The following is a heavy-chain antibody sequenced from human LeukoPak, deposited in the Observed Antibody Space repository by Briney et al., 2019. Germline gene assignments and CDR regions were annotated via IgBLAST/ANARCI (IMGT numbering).Heavy chain of an antibody. CDR3: AIVVVPANMDV. Sequence: SVKVSCKASGGTFSSYTISWVRQAPGQGLEWMGRIIPILGIANYAQKFQGRVTITADKSTNTAYMELSSLRSEDTAVYYCAIVVVPANMDVWGKGTTVTVSS. J-gene: IGHJ6*03. V-gene: IGHV1-69*02. D-gene: IGHD2-2*01. CDR2: IIPILGIA. CDR1: GGTFSSYT.